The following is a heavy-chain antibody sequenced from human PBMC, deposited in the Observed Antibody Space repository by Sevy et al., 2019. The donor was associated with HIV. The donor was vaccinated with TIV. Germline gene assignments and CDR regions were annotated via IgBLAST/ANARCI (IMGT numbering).Heavy chain of an antibody. CDR3: ARGLLARPRGDYWYFDL. Sequence: GGSLRLSCTASGFTFSTYAMSWVRQAPGKGLEWVSGISGSASTTYYGGAAYYADSVKGRFTITRDNAKNTLYLEMNSLRDEDSAAFHCARGLLARPRGDYWYFDLWGRGTLVTVSS. CDR2: ISGSASTTYYGGAA. CDR1: GFTFSTYA. D-gene: IGHD6-6*01. J-gene: IGHJ2*01. V-gene: IGHV3-23*01.